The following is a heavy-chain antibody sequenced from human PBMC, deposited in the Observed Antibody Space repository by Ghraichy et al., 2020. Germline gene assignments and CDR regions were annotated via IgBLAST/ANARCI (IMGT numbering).Heavy chain of an antibody. J-gene: IGHJ3*02. V-gene: IGHV5-51*01. Sequence: GESLNISCKGSGYSFTRYWIAWVRQMPGKGLEWMGIIYPGDSDTRYNSSFQGQVTISADRSISTAYLRLNSLKASDTAMYYCASQGYCSGGSCFGAFDIWGQGTMVTVSS. CDR2: IYPGDSDT. D-gene: IGHD2-15*01. CDR1: GYSFTRYW. CDR3: ASQGYCSGGSCFGAFDI.